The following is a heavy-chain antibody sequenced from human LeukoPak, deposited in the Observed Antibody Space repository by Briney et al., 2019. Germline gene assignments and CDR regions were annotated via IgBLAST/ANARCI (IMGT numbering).Heavy chain of an antibody. CDR1: GGSISSYY. CDR2: IYYSGST. CDR3: ARVASSVWFGGLGAFDI. J-gene: IGHJ3*02. V-gene: IGHV4-59*01. D-gene: IGHD3-10*01. Sequence: SETLSLTCTVSGGSISSYYWSWIRQPPGKGLEWIGYIYYSGSTNYNPSLKSRVTISVDASKNQFSLKLSSVTAADTAVYYWARVASSVWFGGLGAFDIWGQRTMVTVSS.